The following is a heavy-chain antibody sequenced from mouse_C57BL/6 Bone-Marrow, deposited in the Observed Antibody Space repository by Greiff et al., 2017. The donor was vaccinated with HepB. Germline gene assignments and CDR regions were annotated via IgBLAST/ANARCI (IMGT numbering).Heavy chain of an antibody. CDR3: ARDYYGYYFDY. Sequence: VQLQQPGAELVRPGTSVKLSCKASGYTFTSYWMHWVKQRPGQGLEWIGVIDPSDSYTNYNQKFKGKATLTVDTSSSTAYMQLSSLTSEDSAVYYCARDYYGYYFDYWGQGTTLTVSS. V-gene: IGHV1-59*01. CDR1: GYTFTSYW. J-gene: IGHJ2*01. CDR2: IDPSDSYT. D-gene: IGHD1-2*01.